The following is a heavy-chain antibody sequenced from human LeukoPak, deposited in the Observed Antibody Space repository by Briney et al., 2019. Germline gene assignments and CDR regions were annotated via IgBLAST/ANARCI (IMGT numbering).Heavy chain of an antibody. CDR1: GGSISSGGYS. V-gene: IGHV4-30-2*01. J-gene: IGHJ4*02. D-gene: IGHD6-19*01. CDR2: IYHSGST. Sequence: TSQTLSLTCAVSGGSISSGGYSWSWIRQPPGKGLEWIGYIYHSGSTYYNPSLKSRVTISVDRSKNQFSLKLSSVTAADTAVYYCARGGVAGTFDYWGQGTLVTVSS. CDR3: ARGGVAGTFDY.